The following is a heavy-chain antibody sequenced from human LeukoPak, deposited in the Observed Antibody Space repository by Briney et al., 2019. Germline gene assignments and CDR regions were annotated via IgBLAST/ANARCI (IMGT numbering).Heavy chain of an antibody. D-gene: IGHD5-18*01. V-gene: IGHV3-7*01. CDR1: GFIMSNYW. J-gene: IGHJ6*02. Sequence: HAGGSLRLSCAGSGFIMSNYWMRWVRQARGKGLEGVANIKHAESERFYVDSVKHRFIISRENAENSVYLQMNSLRDEDTAVYYCARGRFTYGWGMDVWGQGTTVIVSS. CDR3: ARGRFTYGWGMDV. CDR2: IKHAESER.